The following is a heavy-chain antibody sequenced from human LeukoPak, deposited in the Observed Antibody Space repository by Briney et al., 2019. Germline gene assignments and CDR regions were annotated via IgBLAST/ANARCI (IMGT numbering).Heavy chain of an antibody. D-gene: IGHD6-13*01. CDR2: INPNDGGT. V-gene: IGHV1-18*04. CDR1: GYTFTAYY. CDR3: AREFLNLGIAAASTRYFQH. J-gene: IGHJ1*01. Sequence: ASVKVSCKASGYTFTAYYIHWVRQAPGQGLEWMGWINPNDGGTNYAQKLQGRVTMTTDTSTSTAYMELRSLRSDDTAVYYCAREFLNLGIAAASTRYFQHWGQGTLVTVSS.